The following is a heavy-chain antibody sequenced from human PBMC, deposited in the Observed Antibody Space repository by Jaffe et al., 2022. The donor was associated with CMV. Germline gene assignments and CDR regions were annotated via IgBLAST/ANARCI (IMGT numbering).Heavy chain of an antibody. J-gene: IGHJ6*02. V-gene: IGHV3-23*01. Sequence: EVQLLESGGGLVQPGGSLRLSCAASGFTFSSYAMSWVRQAPGKGLEWVSAISGSGGSTYYADSVKGRFTISRDNSKNTLYLQMNSLRAEDTAVYYCAKGKGSGSSHYYYYGMDVWGQGTTVTVSS. CDR1: GFTFSSYA. D-gene: IGHD3-10*01. CDR2: ISGSGGST. CDR3: AKGKGSGSSHYYYYGMDV.